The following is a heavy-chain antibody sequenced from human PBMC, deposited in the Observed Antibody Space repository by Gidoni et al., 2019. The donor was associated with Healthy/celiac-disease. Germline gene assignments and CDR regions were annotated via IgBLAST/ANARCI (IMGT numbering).Heavy chain of an antibody. CDR1: GGTFSSYA. J-gene: IGHJ5*02. D-gene: IGHD2-15*01. Sequence: QVQLVQSGAEVKKPGSSVKVSCKASGGTFSSYAISWVRQAPGQGLEWMGGIIPIFGTANYAQKFQGRVTITADESTSTAYMELSSLRSEDTAVYYCAREGCSGGSCYSGENNWFDPWGQGTLVTVSS. CDR2: IIPIFGTA. CDR3: AREGCSGGSCYSGENNWFDP. V-gene: IGHV1-69*01.